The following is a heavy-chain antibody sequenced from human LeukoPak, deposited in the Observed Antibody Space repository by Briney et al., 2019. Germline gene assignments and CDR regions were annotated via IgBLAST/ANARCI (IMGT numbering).Heavy chain of an antibody. V-gene: IGHV4-39*07. Sequence: PSETLSLTCTVSGGSISSSSYYWGWIRQPPGKGLEWIGSIYYSGSTYYNPSLKSRVTISVDTSKNQFSLKLSSVTAADTAVYYCARDYYGSGTDYYYYYMDVWGKGTTVTVSS. CDR3: ARDYYGSGTDYYYYYMDV. CDR1: GGSISSSSYY. CDR2: IYYSGST. J-gene: IGHJ6*03. D-gene: IGHD3-10*01.